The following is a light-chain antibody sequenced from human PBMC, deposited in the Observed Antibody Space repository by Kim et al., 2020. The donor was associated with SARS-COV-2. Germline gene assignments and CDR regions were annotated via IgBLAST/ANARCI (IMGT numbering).Light chain of an antibody. CDR3: MIWHSNAWV. Sequence: QLVLTQPSSLSASPGASASLTCTLRSGIIVDNYMIYWYQQKPGSPPQYLLRYKSDSEKQQGSGVPSRFSGSKDASANAGSLLISGLQSEDEADYYCMIWHSNAWVFGGGTQLTVL. V-gene: IGLV5-45*02. J-gene: IGLJ3*02. CDR1: SGIIVDNYM. CDR2: YKSDSEK.